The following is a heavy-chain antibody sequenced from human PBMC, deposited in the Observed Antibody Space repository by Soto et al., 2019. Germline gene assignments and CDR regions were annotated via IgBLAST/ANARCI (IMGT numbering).Heavy chain of an antibody. CDR1: GFTFSSYG. Sequence: GGSLRLSCAASGFTFSSYGMHWVRQAPGKGLGGVAVISYVGSNKYYADSVKGRFTISRDNSKNTLYLQLNSLRSEDTAVYYCAKDRAIFGVAIRQPNDWFDPWGQGTLVTVSS. D-gene: IGHD3-3*01. CDR3: AKDRAIFGVAIRQPNDWFDP. CDR2: ISYVGSNK. J-gene: IGHJ5*02. V-gene: IGHV3-30*18.